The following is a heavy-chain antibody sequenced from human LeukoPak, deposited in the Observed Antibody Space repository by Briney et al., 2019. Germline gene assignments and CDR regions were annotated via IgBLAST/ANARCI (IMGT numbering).Heavy chain of an antibody. D-gene: IGHD2-15*01. CDR3: ARHGDCSGGSCENNNWFDP. CDR1: GGSISSSSYY. Sequence: NPSETLSLTCTVSGGSISSSSYYWGWIRQPPGKGLEWIGSIYYSGSPYYNPSLKSRVTISVDTSKNQFSLKVSSVTAADTAVYYCARHGDCSGGSCENNNWFDPWGQGTLVTVSS. V-gene: IGHV4-39*01. CDR2: IYYSGSP. J-gene: IGHJ5*02.